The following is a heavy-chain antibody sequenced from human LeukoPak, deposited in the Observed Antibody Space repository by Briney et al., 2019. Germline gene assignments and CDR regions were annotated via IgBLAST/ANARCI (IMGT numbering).Heavy chain of an antibody. CDR1: GFTTFSKYS. Sequence: GGSQTLTCAASGFTTFSKYSMNWVRQAPGKGLEWVSCIGTRSTSMYYADSVRGRFSSSRDNAKNSVYLQMNSLRAEDTAVYYCAREGGGDYGEGFDYWGQGTLVTVSS. D-gene: IGHD4-17*01. J-gene: IGHJ4*02. V-gene: IGHV3-21*01. CDR2: IGTRSTSM. CDR3: AREGGGDYGEGFDY.